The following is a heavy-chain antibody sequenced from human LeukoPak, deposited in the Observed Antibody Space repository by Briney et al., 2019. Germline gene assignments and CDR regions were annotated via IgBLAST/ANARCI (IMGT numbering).Heavy chain of an antibody. CDR3: ARAYYYDSSGYSLGGFDP. D-gene: IGHD3-22*01. CDR1: GGSISNYY. CDR2: IYYSETT. J-gene: IGHJ5*02. Sequence: SETLSLTCTVSGGSISNYYWSWIRQPPGKGLEWIGYIYYSETTNYNPSLKSRVTISEDTSKNQFSLKLSSVTAADTAVYYCARAYYYDSSGYSLGGFDPWGQGILVTVSS. V-gene: IGHV4-59*01.